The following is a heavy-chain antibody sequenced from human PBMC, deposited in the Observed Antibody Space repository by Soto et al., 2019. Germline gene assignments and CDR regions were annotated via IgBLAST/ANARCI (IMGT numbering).Heavy chain of an antibody. Sequence: EVQLVETGGGLIQPGGSLRLSCAASALIVSTNYMNWVRQAPGKGLEWVSVLYSGGSTHYAGSVKGRFIISRDNSKNTLYLQMNSLRAEDTAVYYCARDRPGDEGDAFDIWGHGTLVTVSS. J-gene: IGHJ3*02. D-gene: IGHD3-10*01. CDR2: LYSGGST. CDR1: ALIVSTNY. V-gene: IGHV3-53*02. CDR3: ARDRPGDEGDAFDI.